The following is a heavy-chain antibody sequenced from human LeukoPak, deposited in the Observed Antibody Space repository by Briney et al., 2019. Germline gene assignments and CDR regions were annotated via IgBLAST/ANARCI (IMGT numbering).Heavy chain of an antibody. CDR3: ARESSRDYYDSSGHGRFDY. V-gene: IGHV4-61*01. CDR1: GGSISSSSYY. CDR2: IYYSGST. Sequence: PSETLSLTCTVSGGSISSSSYYWGWIRQPPGKGLEWIGYIYYSGSTNYNPSLKSRVTISVDTSKNQFSLKLSSVTAADTAVYYCARESSRDYYDSSGHGRFDYWGQGTLVTVSS. D-gene: IGHD3-22*01. J-gene: IGHJ4*02.